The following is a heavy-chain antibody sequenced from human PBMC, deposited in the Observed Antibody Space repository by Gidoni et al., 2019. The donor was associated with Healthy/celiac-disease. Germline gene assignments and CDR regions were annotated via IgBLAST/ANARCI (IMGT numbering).Heavy chain of an antibody. Sequence: QLQLQESGPGLVKPSETLSLTCTVSGGSISSSSYYWGWIRQPPGKGLGGMWSIYYSWSNYYNPFPKSRVTISVETSKNQFSLKLSSGTAADTAVYYCARHASTNSGYYVNDDSFDFWGQRTMVTVSS. CDR2: IYYSWSN. D-gene: IGHD4-17*01. CDR3: ARHASTNSGYYVNDDSFDF. CDR1: GGSISSSSYY. V-gene: IGHV4-39*01. J-gene: IGHJ3*01.